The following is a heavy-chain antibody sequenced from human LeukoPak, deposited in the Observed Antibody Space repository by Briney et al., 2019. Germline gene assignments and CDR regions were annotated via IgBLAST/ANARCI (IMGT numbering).Heavy chain of an antibody. CDR2: INHSGST. V-gene: IGHV4-34*01. J-gene: IGHJ4*02. Sequence: SETLSLTCAVYGGSFSGYYWSWIRQPPGKGLEWIGEINHSGSTNYNPSLKSRVTISVDTSKNQFSLKLSSVTAADTAAYYCARSSTGYSSGWFRTYYFDYWGQGTLVTVSS. D-gene: IGHD6-19*01. CDR3: ARSSTGYSSGWFRTYYFDY. CDR1: GGSFSGYY.